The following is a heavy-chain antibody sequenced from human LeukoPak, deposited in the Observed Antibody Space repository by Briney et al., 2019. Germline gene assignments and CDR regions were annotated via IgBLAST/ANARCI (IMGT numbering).Heavy chain of an antibody. D-gene: IGHD4-17*01. V-gene: IGHV1-69*01. CDR2: LIPNFGTA. CDR1: GGTFSSYA. CDR3: ARDRAVTWSANYYYGMDV. Sequence: SVKVSCKASGGTFSSYAISWVRQAPGQGLEWMGGLIPNFGTANYAEKFQGRVTITADESTSTAYMGPSSLRSEDTAVYYCARDRAVTWSANYYYGMDVWGQGTTVTVSS. J-gene: IGHJ6*02.